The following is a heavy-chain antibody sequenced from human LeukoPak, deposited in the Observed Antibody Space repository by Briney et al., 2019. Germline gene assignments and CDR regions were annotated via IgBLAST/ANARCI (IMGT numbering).Heavy chain of an antibody. CDR2: INPNSGGT. D-gene: IGHD6-19*01. Sequence: ASVKVSCKASGYTFTGYYMHWVRQAPGQGLEWMGWINPNSGGTNYAQKFQGWVTMTRDTSISTAYMELSSLRSEDTAVYYCAQEAVAGGVDYWGQGTLVTVSS. CDR1: GYTFTGYY. J-gene: IGHJ4*02. V-gene: IGHV1-2*04. CDR3: AQEAVAGGVDY.